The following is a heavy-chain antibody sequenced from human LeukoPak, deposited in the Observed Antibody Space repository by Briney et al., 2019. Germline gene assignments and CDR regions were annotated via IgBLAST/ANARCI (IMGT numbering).Heavy chain of an antibody. CDR1: GFTFSSYA. CDR2: LSGSGART. V-gene: IGHV3-23*01. J-gene: IGHJ4*02. D-gene: IGHD3-10*01. CDR3: AKGGTYGSGSYPRSEFDY. Sequence: EGSLRLTCAASGFTFSSYAMSWVRQTPGKGLEWVSALSGSGARTYYADSVKGRFTISRDNSENTLHLQMNSLGAEDTAVYYCAKGGTYGSGSYPRSEFDYWGQGTLVTVSS.